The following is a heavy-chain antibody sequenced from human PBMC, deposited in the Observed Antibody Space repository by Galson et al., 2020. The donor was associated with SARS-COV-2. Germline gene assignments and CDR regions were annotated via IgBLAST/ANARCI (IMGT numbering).Heavy chain of an antibody. CDR2: IYSSGST. Sequence: ETSETLSLTCTVSGGSISSSGYYWGWIRQPPGKGLEWIGYIYSSGSTYYHPSLKSRVTISADTSRNQFSLRLSSVTAADTSVYYCARAKEEYYDSSGYYLLFDNWGQGTLVTVSS. V-gene: IGHV4-39*01. CDR1: GGSISSSGYY. J-gene: IGHJ4*02. CDR3: ARAKEEYYDSSGYYLLFDN. D-gene: IGHD3-22*01.